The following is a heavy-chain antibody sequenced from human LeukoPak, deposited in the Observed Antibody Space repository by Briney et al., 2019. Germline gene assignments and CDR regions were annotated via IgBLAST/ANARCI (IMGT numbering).Heavy chain of an antibody. CDR2: MNPNSGNT. Sequence: ASVKVSCKASGYSFSHFYIHWLRQAPGQGLEWMGWMNPNSGNTGYAPKFQGRVTMTRNTSISTAYMELSSLRSEDTAVYYCARCHSSRSFDIWGQGTMVTVSS. J-gene: IGHJ3*02. D-gene: IGHD6-13*01. CDR3: ARCHSSRSFDI. V-gene: IGHV1-8*02. CDR1: GYSFSHFY.